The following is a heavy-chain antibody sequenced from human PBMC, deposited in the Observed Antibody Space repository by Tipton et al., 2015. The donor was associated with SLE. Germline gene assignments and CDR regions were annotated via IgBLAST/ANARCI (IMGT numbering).Heavy chain of an antibody. D-gene: IGHD3/OR15-3a*01. J-gene: IGHJ6*03. CDR1: GGSIGSGGYS. CDR3: ARAPGLDRDYYYYYYMDV. Sequence: TLSLTCAVSGGSIGSGGYSWGWIRQPPGKGLEWVGSIYYTGSTYYNPSLESRVTISVDTSKNQFSLKLSSVTAADTAVYYCARAPGLDRDYYYYYYMDVWGKGTTVTVSS. CDR2: IYYTGST. V-gene: IGHV4-39*07.